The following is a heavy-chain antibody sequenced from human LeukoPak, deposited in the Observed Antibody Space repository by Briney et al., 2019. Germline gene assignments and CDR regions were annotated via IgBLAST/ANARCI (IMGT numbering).Heavy chain of an antibody. CDR1: GSSISGDDYY. CDR3: GRQWLRLTNWFDP. CDR2: IYYSGIT. V-gene: IGHV4-30-4*01. J-gene: IGHJ5*02. Sequence: SQTLSLTCSVSGSSISGDDYYWSWLRQPPGKALEWIGYIYYSGITFYNPSLKSRVTISVDTSKNQFSLKVRSVTAADTAVYYCGRQWLRLTNWFDPWGQGTLVTVSS. D-gene: IGHD5-12*01.